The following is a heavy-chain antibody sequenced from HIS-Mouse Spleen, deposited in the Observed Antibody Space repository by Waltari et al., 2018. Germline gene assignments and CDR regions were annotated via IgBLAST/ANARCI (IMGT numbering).Heavy chain of an antibody. CDR3: AREIPYSSSWYDWYFDL. J-gene: IGHJ2*01. D-gene: IGHD6-13*01. Sequence: QLQLQESGPGLVKPSETLSLTCTVSGGSISSSSYYWGWIRQPPGKGLEWIGSINYSGGTYYNPSLKSRVTISVATSKNQFSLKLSSVTAADTAVYYCAREIPYSSSWYDWYFDLWGRGTLVTVSS. V-gene: IGHV4-39*07. CDR2: INYSGGT. CDR1: GGSISSSSYY.